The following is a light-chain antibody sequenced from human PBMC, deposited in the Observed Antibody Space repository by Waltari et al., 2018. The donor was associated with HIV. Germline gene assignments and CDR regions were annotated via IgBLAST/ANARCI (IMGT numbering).Light chain of an antibody. Sequence: EIVLTPSPATLSLSSGERATRSCRASESVSSTYLAWYQQKPGQAPRLLIYGASSRATGISERFSGSGSGTDFTLTISRLEPEDSALYYCQHYETFGGGARVEIK. CDR1: ESVSSTY. J-gene: IGKJ4*01. CDR2: GAS. V-gene: IGKV3-20*01. CDR3: QHYET.